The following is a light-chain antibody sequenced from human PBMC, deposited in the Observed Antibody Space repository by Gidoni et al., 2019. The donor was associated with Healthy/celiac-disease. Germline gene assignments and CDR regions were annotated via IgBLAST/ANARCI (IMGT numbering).Light chain of an antibody. CDR1: QSVSSY. Sequence: EIVFPHSPATLSLSPGERATLSCRASQSVSSYLAWYQQKPGQAPRLLIYDASNRATGIPARFSGSGSGTDFTLTIRSLEPEDFAVYYCQQRSNWPPTWTFGQXTKVEIK. CDR3: QQRSNWPPTWT. V-gene: IGKV3-11*01. J-gene: IGKJ1*01. CDR2: DAS.